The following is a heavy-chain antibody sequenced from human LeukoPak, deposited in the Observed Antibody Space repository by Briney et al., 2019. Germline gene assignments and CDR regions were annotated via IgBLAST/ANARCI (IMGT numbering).Heavy chain of an antibody. CDR1: GGSFSGYY. V-gene: IGHV4-34*01. CDR2: INHSGST. J-gene: IGHJ2*01. CDR3: AKRRRSGYYLSSWYFDL. D-gene: IGHD3-22*01. Sequence: SETLSLTCAVYGGSFSGYYWSWIRQPPGKGLEWIGEINHSGSTNYNPSLKSRVTISVDTSKNQFSLKLSSVTAADTAVYYCAKRRRSGYYLSSWYFDLWGRGTLVTVSS.